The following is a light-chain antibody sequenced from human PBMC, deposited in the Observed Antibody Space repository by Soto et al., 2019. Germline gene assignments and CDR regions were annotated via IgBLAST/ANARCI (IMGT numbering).Light chain of an antibody. CDR3: SSYTSSSLV. J-gene: IGLJ3*02. CDR1: SSDVGGYNY. V-gene: IGLV2-14*01. CDR2: DVS. Sequence: QSALTQPASVSGSPGQSITISCTGTSSDVGGYNYVSWYQQHPGKAPKLMIYDVSNRPSGVSNRFSGSKSGNTASLTISGLQAEDEADYYCSSYTSSSLVFGGGTKVTDL.